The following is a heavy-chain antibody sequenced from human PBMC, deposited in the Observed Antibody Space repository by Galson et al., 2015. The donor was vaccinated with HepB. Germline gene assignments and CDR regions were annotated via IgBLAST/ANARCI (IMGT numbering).Heavy chain of an antibody. CDR3: ARDPIVVVPAAKVLNWFDP. D-gene: IGHD2-2*01. CDR1: GYTFTGYY. CDR2: INPNSGGT. J-gene: IGHJ5*02. V-gene: IGHV1-2*02. Sequence: SVKVSCKASGYTFTGYYMHWVRQAPGQGLEWMGWINPNSGGTNYAQKFQGRVTMTRDTSISTAYMELSRLRSDDTAVYYCARDPIVVVPAAKVLNWFDPWGQGTLVTVSS.